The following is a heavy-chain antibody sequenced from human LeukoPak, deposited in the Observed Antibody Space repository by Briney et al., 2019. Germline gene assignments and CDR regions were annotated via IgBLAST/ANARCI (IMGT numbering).Heavy chain of an antibody. J-gene: IGHJ6*03. CDR2: INHSGST. D-gene: IGHD6-13*01. V-gene: IGHV4-34*01. CDR3: ARGRGDSSSWYSYYYYYMDV. Sequence: KPSETLSLTCAVYGGSFSGYYWSWIRQPPGKGLEWIGEINHSGSTNYNPSLKSRVTISVDTSKNQFSLKLSSVTAADTAVYYCARGRGDSSSWYSYYYYYMDVWGKGTTATVSS. CDR1: GGSFSGYY.